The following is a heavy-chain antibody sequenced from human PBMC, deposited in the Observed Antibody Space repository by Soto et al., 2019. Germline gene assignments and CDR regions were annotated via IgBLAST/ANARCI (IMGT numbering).Heavy chain of an antibody. D-gene: IGHD5-18*01. J-gene: IGHJ4*02. Sequence: GGSLRLSCAASGFTFSSYAMSWVRQAPGKGLEWVSAISGSGGSTYYADSVKGRFTISRDNSKNTLYLQMNSLRAEDTAVYYWAKDIGYSYGYFDYWGQGTLVTVSS. CDR1: GFTFSSYA. CDR2: ISGSGGST. CDR3: AKDIGYSYGYFDY. V-gene: IGHV3-23*01.